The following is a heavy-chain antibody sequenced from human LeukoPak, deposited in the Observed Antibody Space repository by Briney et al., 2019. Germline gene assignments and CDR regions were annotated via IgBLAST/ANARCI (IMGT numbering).Heavy chain of an antibody. Sequence: GGSLRLSCAASGFTLSNYWMSWVRQAPGKGLEWVSVIYSGGSTYYADSVKGRFTISRDNSKNTLYLQMNSLRAEDTAVYYCARESLTSDYWGQGTLVTVSS. J-gene: IGHJ4*02. CDR3: ARESLTSDY. V-gene: IGHV3-53*01. CDR2: IYSGGST. D-gene: IGHD3-9*01. CDR1: GFTLSNYW.